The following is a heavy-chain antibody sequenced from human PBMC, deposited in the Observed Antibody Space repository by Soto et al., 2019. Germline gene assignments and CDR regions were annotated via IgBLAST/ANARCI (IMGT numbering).Heavy chain of an antibody. CDR1: GGTFSSYA. V-gene: IGHV1-69*01. CDR3: ASRKDYGGNSGFDP. CDR2: IIPIFGTA. D-gene: IGHD4-17*01. J-gene: IGHJ5*02. Sequence: QVQLVQSGAEVKKPGSAVKVSCKASGGTFSSYAISWVRQAPGQGLEWMGGIIPIFGTANYAQKFQGRVTITADESTSTAYMELSSLRSEDTAVYYCASRKDYGGNSGFDPWGQGPLVTVSS.